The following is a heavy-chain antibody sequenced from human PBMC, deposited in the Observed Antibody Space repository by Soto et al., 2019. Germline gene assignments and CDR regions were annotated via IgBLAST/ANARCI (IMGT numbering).Heavy chain of an antibody. Sequence: ASVKVSCKASGYTFTSYAMHWVRQAPGQRLEWMGWINAGNGNTKYSQKFQGRVTITRDTSASTAYMELSSLRSEDTAVYYCARVQAFYCGGDCYRDYYYGMDVWGQGTTVTVSS. J-gene: IGHJ6*02. CDR1: GYTFTSYA. CDR2: INAGNGNT. V-gene: IGHV1-3*01. CDR3: ARVQAFYCGGDCYRDYYYGMDV. D-gene: IGHD2-21*02.